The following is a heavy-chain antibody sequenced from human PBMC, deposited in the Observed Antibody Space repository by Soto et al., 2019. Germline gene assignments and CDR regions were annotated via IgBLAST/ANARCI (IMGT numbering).Heavy chain of an antibody. Sequence: GGSLRLSCAASGFTFSSYAMSWVRQAPGKGLEWVSAISGSGGSTYYADSVKGRFTISRDNSKNTLYLQMNSLRAEDTAVYYCAKSQFTTWIQLWEVPYYFDYWGQGTLVTVSS. V-gene: IGHV3-23*01. CDR1: GFTFSSYA. D-gene: IGHD5-18*01. J-gene: IGHJ4*02. CDR3: AKSQFTTWIQLWEVPYYFDY. CDR2: ISGSGGST.